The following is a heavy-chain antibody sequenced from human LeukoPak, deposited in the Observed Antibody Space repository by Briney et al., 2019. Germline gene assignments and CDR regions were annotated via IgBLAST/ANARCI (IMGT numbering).Heavy chain of an antibody. V-gene: IGHV1-69*04. CDR3: ARGQNDYYESSGHEADLDY. J-gene: IGHJ4*02. D-gene: IGHD3-22*01. CDR1: GGTFSSYA. CDR2: IIPILGIA. Sequence: SVKVSCKASGGTFSSYAISWVRQAPGQGLEWMGRIIPILGIANYAQKFQGRVTITADKSTSTAYMELSSLRSEDTAVYYCARGQNDYYESSGHEADLDYWGQGTLVTISS.